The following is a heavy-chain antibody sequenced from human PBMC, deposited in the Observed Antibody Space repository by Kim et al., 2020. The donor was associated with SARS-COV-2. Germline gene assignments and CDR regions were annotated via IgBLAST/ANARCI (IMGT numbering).Heavy chain of an antibody. CDR2: ISGSGGST. D-gene: IGHD3-16*01. Sequence: GGSLRLSCAASGFTFSSYAMSWVRQAPGKRLEWVSAISGSGGSTYYADSVKGRFTISRDNSKNTLYLQMNSLRAEDTAVYYCAKDRMGGYGERPRRFDYWGQGTLVTVSS. CDR1: GFTFSSYA. V-gene: IGHV3-23*01. J-gene: IGHJ4*02. CDR3: AKDRMGGYGERPRRFDY.